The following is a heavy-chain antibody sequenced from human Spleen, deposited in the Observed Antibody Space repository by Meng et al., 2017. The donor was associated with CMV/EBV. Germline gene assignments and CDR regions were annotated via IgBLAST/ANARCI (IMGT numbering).Heavy chain of an antibody. CDR1: GFTFSSYW. CDR3: ARQEEAILGLAY. Sequence: GESLKISCAASGFTFSSYWMNWVRQAPGKGLEWVANIREDGSEKYYVDSLKGRFSISRDNAKNSLYLQMNSLRAEDTAVYYCARQEEAILGLAYWGQGTLVTVSS. J-gene: IGHJ4*02. V-gene: IGHV3-7*01. CDR2: IREDGSEK. D-gene: IGHD2-2*02.